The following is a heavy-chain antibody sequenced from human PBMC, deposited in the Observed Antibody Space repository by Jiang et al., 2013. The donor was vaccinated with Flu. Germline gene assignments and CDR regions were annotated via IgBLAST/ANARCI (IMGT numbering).Heavy chain of an antibody. J-gene: IGHJ4*02. CDR3: AKDRSGYYGSGTYYTGFDS. Sequence: VSLISGNSGTINYADSVKGRFTISRDNSKNTLYLQMNSLRAEDTAVYYCAKDRSGYYGSGTYYTGFDSWGQGTLVTVSS. CDR2: ISGNSGTI. V-gene: IGHV3-23*01. D-gene: IGHD3-10*01.